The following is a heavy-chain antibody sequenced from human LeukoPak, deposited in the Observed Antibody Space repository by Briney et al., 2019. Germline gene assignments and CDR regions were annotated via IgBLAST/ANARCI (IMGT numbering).Heavy chain of an antibody. CDR2: ISSNGGCT. CDR1: GFTFSSYA. Sequence: GGSLRLSCAASGFTFSSYAMHWVRQAPGKGLEYVSAISSNGGCTYYANSVKGRFTISRDNSKNTLFLQMGSLRDEDMGVYYCARGRTQAYGSGTYSDYWGQGTLVTVSS. J-gene: IGHJ4*02. V-gene: IGHV3-64*01. D-gene: IGHD3-10*01. CDR3: ARGRTQAYGSGTYSDY.